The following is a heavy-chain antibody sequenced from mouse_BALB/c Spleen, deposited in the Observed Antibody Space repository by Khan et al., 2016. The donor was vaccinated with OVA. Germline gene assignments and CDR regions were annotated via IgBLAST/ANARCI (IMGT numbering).Heavy chain of an antibody. D-gene: IGHD3-3*01. CDR1: GYSITSGYG. CDR2: ISYSGST. Sequence: EVQLQESGPGLVKPSQSLSLTCTVTGYSITSGYGWNWLRPFPRNKLEWMGYISYSGSTNYHPFLKSRFSITRDTAKNQLFLQLNTVTTEDTATYYCDSRARITYWGQGTTLTVSA. J-gene: IGHJ2*01. V-gene: IGHV3-2*02. CDR3: DSRARITY.